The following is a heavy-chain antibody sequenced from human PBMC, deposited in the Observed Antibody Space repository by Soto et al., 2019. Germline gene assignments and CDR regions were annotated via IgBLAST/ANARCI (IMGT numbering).Heavy chain of an antibody. V-gene: IGHV1-69*01. CDR1: GGTFSSYA. CDR2: IIPIFGTA. J-gene: IGHJ4*02. Sequence: QVQLVQSGAEVKKPGSSVKVSCKASGGTFSSYAISWVRQAPGQGLEWMGGIIPIFGTANYAQKFQGRVKNTEDESNSKAYMELGSLESEDKGGYYCGNPRYYQFWSWPLYFWGQGNPGHRLL. D-gene: IGHD3-3*01. CDR3: GNPRYYQFWSWPLYF.